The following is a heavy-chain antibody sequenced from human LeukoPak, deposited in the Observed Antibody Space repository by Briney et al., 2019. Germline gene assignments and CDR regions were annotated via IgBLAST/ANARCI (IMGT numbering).Heavy chain of an antibody. CDR1: GFTFSSYA. D-gene: IGHD2-2*01. V-gene: IGHV3-23*01. Sequence: PGGSLRLSCAASGFTFSSYAMSWVRQAPGKGLEWVSAISGSGGSTYYADSVKGRFTISRDNSKNTLYLQMSSLRAEDTAVYFCAKAGCSSSTCYSNYWGQGTLVTVSS. CDR3: AKAGCSSSTCYSNY. J-gene: IGHJ4*02. CDR2: ISGSGGST.